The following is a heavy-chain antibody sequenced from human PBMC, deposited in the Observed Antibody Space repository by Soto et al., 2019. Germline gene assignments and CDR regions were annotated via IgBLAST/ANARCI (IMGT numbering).Heavy chain of an antibody. CDR3: VKDGGGVRYNYNIRGDS. D-gene: IGHD5-18*01. J-gene: IGHJ4*02. Sequence: EVQLLESGGGLVQPGGSLRLSCATSGFSFSNYAMSWVRQAPGKGLEWVAAITSVGYTYYVDSLKGRFTISRDNSKNTLYLQMNSLRREDTAMYYCVKDGGGVRYNYNIRGDSWGQGTQVTVSS. CDR1: GFSFSNYA. V-gene: IGHV3-23*01. CDR2: ITSVGYT.